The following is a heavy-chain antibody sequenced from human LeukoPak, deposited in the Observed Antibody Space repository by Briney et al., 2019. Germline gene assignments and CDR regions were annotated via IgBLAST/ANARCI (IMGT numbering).Heavy chain of an antibody. CDR1: GGSISSSNW. CDR3: ASDSSGPWTKFDY. V-gene: IGHV4-4*02. D-gene: IGHD3-22*01. J-gene: IGHJ4*02. CDR2: IYHSGST. Sequence: PSGTLSLTCAVSGGSISSSNWWSWVRQPPGKGLEWIGEIYHSGSTNYNPSLKSRVTISVDKSKNQFSLKLGSVTAADTAVYYCASDSSGPWTKFDYWGQGTLVTVSS.